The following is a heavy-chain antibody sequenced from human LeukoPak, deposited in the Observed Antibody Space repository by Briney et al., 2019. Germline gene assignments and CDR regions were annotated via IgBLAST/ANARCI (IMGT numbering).Heavy chain of an antibody. CDR2: IFYSGIT. Sequence: PSGTLSLTCAVSGGSISSRNWWSWVRQPPGKGLEWIGYIFYSGITNYNPSLKSRVTISIDTSKNQFSLKLSSVTAADTAVYYCARGAYYYGSSGYNWYFDLWGRGTLVTVSS. CDR1: GGSISSRNW. V-gene: IGHV4-4*02. D-gene: IGHD3-22*01. CDR3: ARGAYYYGSSGYNWYFDL. J-gene: IGHJ2*01.